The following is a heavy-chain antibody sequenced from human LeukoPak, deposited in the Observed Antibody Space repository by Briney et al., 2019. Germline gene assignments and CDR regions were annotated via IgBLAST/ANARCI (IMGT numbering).Heavy chain of an antibody. CDR2: IWYDGKTE. Sequence: GRSLRLSCAASGFTFSSYGMHWVRQAPGKGLEWVADIWYDGKTEHFADSVKGRFTISRDNSNNMLYLQMSSLRAEDTALYYCLREVDWKYAFDYWGRGTLVTVSS. D-gene: IGHD1-7*01. CDR3: LREVDWKYAFDY. CDR1: GFTFSSYG. J-gene: IGHJ4*02. V-gene: IGHV3-33*01.